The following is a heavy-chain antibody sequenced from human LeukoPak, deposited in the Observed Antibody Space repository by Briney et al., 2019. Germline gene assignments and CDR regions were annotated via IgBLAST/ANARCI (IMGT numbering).Heavy chain of an antibody. CDR3: ARESETSGWYDY. CDR2: ISGDGGST. Sequence: GGSLRLSCAAPGFIFDNYAIHWVRQAPGKGLVWVSLISGDGGSTIYADSVRGRFTISRDNTRKFLSLQMSSLRREDTALYYCARESETSGWYDYCGQGTLVTVSS. V-gene: IGHV3-43*02. D-gene: IGHD6-19*01. J-gene: IGHJ4*02. CDR1: GFIFDNYA.